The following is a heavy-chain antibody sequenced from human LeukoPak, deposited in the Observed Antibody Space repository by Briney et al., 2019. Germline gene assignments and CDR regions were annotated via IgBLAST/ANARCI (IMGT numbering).Heavy chain of an antibody. CDR2: IYSGGST. CDR1: GFTVSSNY. D-gene: IGHD1-26*01. J-gene: IGHJ4*02. Sequence: GGSLRLSCAASGFTVSSNYMNWVRQAPGKGLEWVSVIYSGGSTYYADSVKGRFTISRDNSKKTLYLQMHSLRAEDTAVYYCARGRVGYYFDYWGQGTLVTVSS. CDR3: ARGRVGYYFDY. V-gene: IGHV3-66*02.